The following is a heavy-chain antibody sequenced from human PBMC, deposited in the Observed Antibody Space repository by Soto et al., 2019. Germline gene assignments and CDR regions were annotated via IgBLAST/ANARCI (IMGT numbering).Heavy chain of an antibody. CDR3: AKGGAIVAAGTRVYLYNAMDV. J-gene: IGHJ6*02. V-gene: IGHV1-2*02. D-gene: IGHD1-26*01. CDR2: INPNSGDT. Sequence: ASVKVSCKASGYTFTGYYVHWVRQAPGQGLEWMGWINPNSGDTYLAQRFQGRVTMNRDASIGTAYMELRGLTSDDTAEYYCAKGGAIVAAGTRVYLYNAMDVWGQGTTVTVSS. CDR1: GYTFTGYY.